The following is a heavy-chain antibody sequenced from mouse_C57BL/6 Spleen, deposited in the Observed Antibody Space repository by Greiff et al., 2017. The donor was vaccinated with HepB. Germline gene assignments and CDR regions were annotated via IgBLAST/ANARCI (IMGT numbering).Heavy chain of an antibody. CDR2: ISYDGSN. CDR1: GYSITSGYY. V-gene: IGHV3-6*01. CDR3: AVLPGGYFGV. Sequence: VQLQQSGPGLVKPSQSLSLTCSVTGYSITSGYYWNWFRQFQGNKLEWMGYISYDGSNNYNPSLKNRISITRDSSKNQVFMKLNSVTTEDTATDYYAVLPGGYFGVWGAGTTFTVSS. D-gene: IGHD2-1*01. J-gene: IGHJ1*01.